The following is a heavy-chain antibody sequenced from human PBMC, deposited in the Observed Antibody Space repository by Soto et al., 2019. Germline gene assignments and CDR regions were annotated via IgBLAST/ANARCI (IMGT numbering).Heavy chain of an antibody. CDR3: ESAHPTRCSGGSCYSLVDY. D-gene: IGHD2-15*01. J-gene: IGHJ4*02. Sequence: QVQLVQSGAEVKKPGSSVKVSCKASGGTFSSYAISWVRQAPGQGLEWMGGIIPIFGTANDAQKFQGRVTITADESTSTAYMELSSMRSEDTAVYYCESAHPTRCSGGSCYSLVDYWGQGTLVTVSS. V-gene: IGHV1-69*12. CDR1: GGTFSSYA. CDR2: IIPIFGTA.